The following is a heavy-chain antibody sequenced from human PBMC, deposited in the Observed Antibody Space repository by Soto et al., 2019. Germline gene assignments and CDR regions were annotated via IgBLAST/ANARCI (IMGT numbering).Heavy chain of an antibody. J-gene: IGHJ4*02. D-gene: IGHD7-27*01. V-gene: IGHV1-69*08. CDR1: GGTFSSYT. CDR3: ARDRGLGRAFDY. Sequence: QVQLVESGAEVKKPGSSVKVSCKASGGTFSSYTISWVRQAPGQGLEWMGRIIPILGIANYAQKFQGRITITADKSTSTAYMELSSLRSEDTAVYYCARDRGLGRAFDYWGQGTLVTVSS. CDR2: IIPILGIA.